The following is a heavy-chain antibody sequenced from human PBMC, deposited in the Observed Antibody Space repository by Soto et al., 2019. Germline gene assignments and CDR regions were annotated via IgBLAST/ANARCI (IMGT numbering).Heavy chain of an antibody. CDR1: GFTFSNYA. V-gene: IGHV3-23*01. J-gene: IGHJ4*02. CDR2: ISVVGGRT. D-gene: IGHD4-17*01. CDR3: AKTTVTTREIDY. Sequence: EVQLLESGGGLVQPGGSLRLSCAGSGFTFSNYALSWVRQAPGKGPEWVSAISVVGGRTYYADSVKGRFTISRDNSKNTLYLEMNSLGAEDTAIYYCAKTTVTTREIDYWGQGTLVTVSS.